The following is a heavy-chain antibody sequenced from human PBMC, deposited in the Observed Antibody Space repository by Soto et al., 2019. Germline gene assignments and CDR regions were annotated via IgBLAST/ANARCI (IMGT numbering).Heavy chain of an antibody. CDR3: ATWPHIVVVTAIFDY. V-gene: IGHV3-23*01. D-gene: IGHD2-21*02. CDR2: ISGSGGST. CDR1: GFTFSSYA. J-gene: IGHJ4*02. Sequence: PGGSLRLSCAASGFTFSSYAMSWVRQAPGKGLEWVSAISGSGGSTYYADSVKGRFTISRDNSKNTLYPQMNSLRAEDTAVYYCATWPHIVVVTAIFDYWGQGTLVTVSS.